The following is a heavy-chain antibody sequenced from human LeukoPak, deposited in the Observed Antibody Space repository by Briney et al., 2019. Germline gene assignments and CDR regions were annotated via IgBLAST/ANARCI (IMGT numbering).Heavy chain of an antibody. V-gene: IGHV3-30*02. CDR2: IRYDGSNK. CDR1: GFTFSSYG. J-gene: IGHJ4*02. CDR3: AKESDYGDFPGD. Sequence: GGSLRLSCAASGFTFSSYGMRWVRQAPGKGLEWVAFIRYDGSNKYYADSGKGRFTISRDNSKNTLYLQMNSLRAEDTAVYYCAKESDYGDFPGDWGQGTLVTVSS. D-gene: IGHD4-17*01.